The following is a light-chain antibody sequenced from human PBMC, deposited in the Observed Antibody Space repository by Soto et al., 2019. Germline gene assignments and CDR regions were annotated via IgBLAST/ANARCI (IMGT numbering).Light chain of an antibody. J-gene: IGKJ1*01. Sequence: DIQMTQSPSSLSASVGDRVTITCRASQSISTYLNWYQQKPGKTPKLLIYAASSLQSGVPSRFSGSGPGTDFALTISSLQPEDFATYFCQQTYSIPWTFGQGTKVEI. CDR1: QSISTY. V-gene: IGKV1-39*01. CDR3: QQTYSIPWT. CDR2: AAS.